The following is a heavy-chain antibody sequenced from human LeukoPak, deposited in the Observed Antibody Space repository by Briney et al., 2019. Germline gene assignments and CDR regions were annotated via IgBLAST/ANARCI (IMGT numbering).Heavy chain of an antibody. J-gene: IGHJ4*02. CDR1: GYTFTSYG. Sequence: ASVKVSCKASGYTFTSYGISWVRQAPGQGLEWMGWISAYNGNTNYAQKLQGRVTTTTDTSTSTAYMELRSLRSDDTAVYYCARESDTAMVKYFDYWGQGTLVTVSS. D-gene: IGHD5-18*01. CDR2: ISAYNGNT. V-gene: IGHV1-18*01. CDR3: ARESDTAMVKYFDY.